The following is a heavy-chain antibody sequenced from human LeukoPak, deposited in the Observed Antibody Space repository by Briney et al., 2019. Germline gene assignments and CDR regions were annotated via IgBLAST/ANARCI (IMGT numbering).Heavy chain of an antibody. J-gene: IGHJ1*01. CDR3: ANFQLWLVS. CDR1: GXIFSSYE. Sequence: GGSLRLSCAASGXIFSSYEINWVRQAPGKGLEWVSYISSSGSTTYYADSVKGRFTISRDNAKNLLYLQMNSLRAEDTAVYYCANFQLWLVSRGQGTLVTVSS. V-gene: IGHV3-48*03. CDR2: ISSSGSTT. D-gene: IGHD6-19*01.